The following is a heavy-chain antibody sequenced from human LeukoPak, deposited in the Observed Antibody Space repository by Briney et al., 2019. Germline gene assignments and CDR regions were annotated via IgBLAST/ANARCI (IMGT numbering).Heavy chain of an antibody. CDR2: ISSSSSYI. J-gene: IGHJ4*02. CDR1: GFTFSSYS. Sequence: GGSLRLSCAASGFTFSSYSMNWVRQAPGKGLEWVSSISSSSSYIYYADSVKGRFTISRDNAKNSLYLQMNSLRAEDTAVYCCARDPEWLLWKGLDYWGQGTLVTVSS. CDR3: ARDPEWLLWKGLDY. V-gene: IGHV3-21*01. D-gene: IGHD3-3*01.